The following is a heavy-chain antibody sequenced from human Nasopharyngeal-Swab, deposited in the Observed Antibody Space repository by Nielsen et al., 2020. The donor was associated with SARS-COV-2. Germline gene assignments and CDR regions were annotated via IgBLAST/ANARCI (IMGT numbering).Heavy chain of an antibody. CDR1: AFSFSDSS. CDR2: IRTKGNNYAT. Sequence: GGSLTLSCAASAFSFSDSSIHWVRPPSGKGLEWVGRIRTKGNNYATAYAASVKRRFIIFRDDPTNTAYLQMNSLKPEDTAVYYCTRCGGGCYSGRDYWGQGTLVTVSS. CDR3: TRCGGGCYSGRDY. J-gene: IGHJ4*02. D-gene: IGHD2-21*02. V-gene: IGHV3-73*01.